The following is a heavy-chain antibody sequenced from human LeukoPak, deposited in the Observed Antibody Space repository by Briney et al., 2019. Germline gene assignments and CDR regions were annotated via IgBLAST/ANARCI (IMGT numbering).Heavy chain of an antibody. J-gene: IGHJ6*03. CDR3: ARGVHVNYYYYMDV. V-gene: IGHV4-61*02. CDR2: IYTSGST. Sequence: SQTLSLTCIVSGGSISSGSYYWSWIRQPAGKGLEWIGRIYTSGSTNYNPSLKSRVTISVDTSKNQFSLKLSSVTAADTAAYYCARGVHVNYYYYMDVWGKGTTVTISS. CDR1: GGSISSGSYY. D-gene: IGHD2/OR15-2a*01.